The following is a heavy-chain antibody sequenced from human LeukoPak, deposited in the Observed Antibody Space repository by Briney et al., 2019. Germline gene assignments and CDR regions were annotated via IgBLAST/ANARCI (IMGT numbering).Heavy chain of an antibody. CDR3: ARDHRDFWSGYHDY. Sequence: PGGSLRLSCAASGFTFSSYAMHWVRQAPGKGLEWVAVISYDGSNKYCADSVKGRFTISRDNSKNTLYLQMNSLRAEDTAVYYCARDHRDFWSGYHDYWGQGTLVTVSS. J-gene: IGHJ4*02. D-gene: IGHD3-3*01. CDR1: GFTFSSYA. V-gene: IGHV3-30*01. CDR2: ISYDGSNK.